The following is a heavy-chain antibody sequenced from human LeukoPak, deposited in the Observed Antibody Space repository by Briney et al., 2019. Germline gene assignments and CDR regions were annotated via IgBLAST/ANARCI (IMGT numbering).Heavy chain of an antibody. CDR1: GFTFSNYI. J-gene: IGHJ6*04. CDR3: AELGITMIGGV. Sequence: GGSLRLSCAASGFTFSNYIMHWVRQAPGKGLDWVAVILENGSYQYYADSVKGRFTISRDDSKNSLYLQMNSLRAEDTAVYYCAELGITMIGGVWGKWTTVTISS. CDR2: ILENGSYQ. V-gene: IGHV3-30*04. D-gene: IGHD3-10*02.